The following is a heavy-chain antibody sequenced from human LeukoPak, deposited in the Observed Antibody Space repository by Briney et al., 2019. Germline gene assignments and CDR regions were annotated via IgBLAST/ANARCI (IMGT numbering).Heavy chain of an antibody. D-gene: IGHD2-21*02. CDR1: GFTFSSYG. J-gene: IGHJ4*02. CDR2: IWYDGSNK. Sequence: PGGSLRLSCAASGFTFSSYGMHWVRQAPGKGLEWVAVIWYDGSNKYYADSVKGRFTISRDNSKNTLYLQMNSLRAEDTAVYYCARDGHFVVVVTATFDYWGQGTLVTVSS. V-gene: IGHV3-33*01. CDR3: ARDGHFVVVVTATFDY.